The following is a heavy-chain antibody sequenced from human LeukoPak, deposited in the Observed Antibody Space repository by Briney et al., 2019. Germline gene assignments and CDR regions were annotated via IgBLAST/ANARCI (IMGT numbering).Heavy chain of an antibody. D-gene: IGHD6-19*01. Sequence: GGSLRLSCAASGFTFSSYWMHWVRQAPGKGLVWVSRINSDGSSTSYADSVKGRFTISRDNSKNTLYLQMNSLRAEDTAVYYCARDNPNSSGYCWGQGTLVCVSS. CDR1: GFTFSSYW. V-gene: IGHV3-74*01. CDR3: ARDNPNSSGYC. CDR2: INSDGSST. J-gene: IGHJ4*02.